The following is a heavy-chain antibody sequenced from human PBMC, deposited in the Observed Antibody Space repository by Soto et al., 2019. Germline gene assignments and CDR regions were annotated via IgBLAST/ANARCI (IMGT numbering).Heavy chain of an antibody. CDR3: ARGNALDV. V-gene: IGHV6-1*01. D-gene: IGHD3-10*01. J-gene: IGHJ3*01. Sequence: QGQLQQSGPGLVKPAQTLSLTCAISGDSVSSDITSWNWIRQSPSRGLEWLGRTYYRSKWFHDYAASVKSRITSNPDTSKNQVSLELNSMTPEDTAVYYCARGNALDVWGQGTVVPGSS. CDR1: GDSVSSDITS. CDR2: TYYRSKWFH.